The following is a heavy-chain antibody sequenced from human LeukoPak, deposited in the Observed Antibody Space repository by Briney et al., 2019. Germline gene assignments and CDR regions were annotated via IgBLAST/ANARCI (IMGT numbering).Heavy chain of an antibody. V-gene: IGHV3-23*01. CDR1: GFTFSSYA. J-gene: IGHJ4*02. D-gene: IGHD6-19*01. CDR2: ISGSGGRT. Sequence: TGGSLRLSCAASGFTFSSYAMSWVRQAPGKGLEWVSAISGSGGRTYYADSVKGRFTISRDNSKNTLYLQMNSLRAEDTAVYYCAKPIAVAGDTYYFDYWGQGTLVTVSS. CDR3: AKPIAVAGDTYYFDY.